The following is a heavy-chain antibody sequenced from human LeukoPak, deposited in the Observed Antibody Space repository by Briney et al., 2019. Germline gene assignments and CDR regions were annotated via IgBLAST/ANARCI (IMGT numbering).Heavy chain of an antibody. CDR1: GFTFSSYW. V-gene: IGHV3-74*01. CDR2: INSDGSST. J-gene: IGHJ4*02. Sequence: GGSLRLSCAASGFTFSSYWMHWVRQAPGKGLVWVSRINSDGSSTSYADSVKGRFTISRDNAKNTLYLQMNSLRAEDTAVYYCARGHPRWLVHGYFDYWGQGTLVTASS. D-gene: IGHD6-19*01. CDR3: ARGHPRWLVHGYFDY.